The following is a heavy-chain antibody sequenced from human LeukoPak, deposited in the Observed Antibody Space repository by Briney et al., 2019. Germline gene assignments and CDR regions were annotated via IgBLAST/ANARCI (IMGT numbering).Heavy chain of an antibody. CDR3: ARDRELKKLLPFDP. V-gene: IGHV1-2*02. Sequence: GASVKVSCKASGYTFTGYYMHWVRQAPGQGLEWMGWINPNSGGTNYAQKFQGRVTMTRDTSISTAYMELSRLRSDGTAVYYCARDRELKKLLPFDPWGQGTLVTVSS. D-gene: IGHD3-10*01. CDR1: GYTFTGYY. J-gene: IGHJ5*02. CDR2: INPNSGGT.